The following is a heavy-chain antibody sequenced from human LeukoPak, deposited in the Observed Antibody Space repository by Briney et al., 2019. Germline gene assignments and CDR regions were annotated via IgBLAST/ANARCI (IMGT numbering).Heavy chain of an antibody. CDR1: GGTFSSYA. D-gene: IGHD3-22*01. CDR2: IIPIFGTA. CDR3: ARGAVQSPYYYDSSGYYYPGQH. V-gene: IGHV1-69*13. J-gene: IGHJ1*01. Sequence: VASVKVSCKASGGTFSSYAISWVRQAPGQGLEWMGGIIPIFGTANYAQKFQGRVTITADESTSTAYMELSSLRSEDTAVYYCARGAVQSPYYYDSSGYYYPGQHWGQGTLVTVSS.